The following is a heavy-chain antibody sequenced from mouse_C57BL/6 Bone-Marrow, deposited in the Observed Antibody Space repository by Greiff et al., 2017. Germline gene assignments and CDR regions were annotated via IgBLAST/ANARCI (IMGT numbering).Heavy chain of an antibody. CDR3: ARWLITTVRKFAY. D-gene: IGHD1-1*01. V-gene: IGHV1-82*01. J-gene: IGHJ3*01. Sequence: VKLVESGPELVKPGASVKISCKASGYAFSSSWMNWVKQRPGKGLEWIGRIYPGDGHTNYNGKFKGKATLTADKSSSTAYMQLSSLTSEDSAVYFCARWLITTVRKFAYWGQGTLVTVSA. CDR1: GYAFSSSW. CDR2: IYPGDGHT.